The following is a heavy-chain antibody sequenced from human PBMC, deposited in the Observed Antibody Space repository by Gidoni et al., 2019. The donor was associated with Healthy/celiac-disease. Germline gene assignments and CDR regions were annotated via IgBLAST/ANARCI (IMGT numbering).Heavy chain of an antibody. CDR2: ISWNSGSI. CDR3: AKDIRPSRGYYYYGMDV. D-gene: IGHD3-10*01. Sequence: EVQLVESGGGLVQPGRSLRLACAASGCTFGDYALHCVRQAPGKGLEWVSGISWNSGSIGYADSVKGRFTISIDNAKNSLYLQMNSLRAEDTALYYCAKDIRPSRGYYYYGMDVWGQGTTVTVSS. J-gene: IGHJ6*02. CDR1: GCTFGDYA. V-gene: IGHV3-9*01.